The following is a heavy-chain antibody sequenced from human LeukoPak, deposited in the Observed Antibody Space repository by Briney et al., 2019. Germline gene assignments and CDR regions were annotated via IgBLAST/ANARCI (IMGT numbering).Heavy chain of an antibody. CDR1: GYTFTSYG. V-gene: IGHV1-69*04. D-gene: IGHD4-17*01. CDR2: IIPIFDIA. Sequence: SVKVSCKASGYTFTSYGISWVRQAPGQGLEWMGRIIPIFDIANYAQKFQGRVTVTADKSTTTAYMELSSLRSEDTAMYYCARCTFYGDGDAFDLWGQGTMVTVSS. J-gene: IGHJ3*01. CDR3: ARCTFYGDGDAFDL.